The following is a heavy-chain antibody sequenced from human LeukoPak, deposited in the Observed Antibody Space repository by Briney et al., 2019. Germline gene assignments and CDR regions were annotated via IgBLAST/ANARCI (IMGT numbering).Heavy chain of an antibody. J-gene: IGHJ3*02. CDR1: GGSFSGYY. D-gene: IGHD1-26*01. V-gene: IGHV4-34*01. CDR3: ARSSVGATLKRAFDI. CDR2: INHSGST. Sequence: KSSETLSLTCAVYGGSFSGYYWSWIRQPPGKGLEWIGEINHSGSTNYNPSLKSRVTISVDKSKNQFSLKLSSVTAADTAVYYCARSSVGATLKRAFDIWGQGTMVTVSS.